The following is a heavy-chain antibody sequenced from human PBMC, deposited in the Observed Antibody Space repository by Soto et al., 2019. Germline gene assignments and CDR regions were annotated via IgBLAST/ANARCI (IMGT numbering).Heavy chain of an antibody. J-gene: IGHJ2*01. CDR3: AHQTLGAAARDWYFDL. CDR2: IYYSGST. Sequence: QVQLQESGPGLVKPSQTLSLTCTVSGGSISSGGYYWSWIRQHPGKGLEWIGYIYYSGSTYYNPSLKSRVTISVDTSKNQFSLKLSSVTAADTAVYYCAHQTLGAAARDWYFDLWGRGTLVTVSS. D-gene: IGHD6-6*01. V-gene: IGHV4-31*03. CDR1: GGSISSGGYY.